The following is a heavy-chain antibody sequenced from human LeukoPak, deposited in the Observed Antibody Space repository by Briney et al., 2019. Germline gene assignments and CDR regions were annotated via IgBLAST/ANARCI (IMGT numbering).Heavy chain of an antibody. J-gene: IGHJ4*02. CDR3: ARDSDDFWSGYYISLGY. V-gene: IGHV3-7*01. Sequence: GGSLRLSCAASGFTFSSYWMSWVRQAPGKGLEWVANIKQDGSEKYYVDSVKGRFTIPRDNAKNSLYLQMNSLRAEDTAVYYCARDSDDFWSGYYISLGYWGQGTLVTVSS. CDR2: IKQDGSEK. D-gene: IGHD3-3*01. CDR1: GFTFSSYW.